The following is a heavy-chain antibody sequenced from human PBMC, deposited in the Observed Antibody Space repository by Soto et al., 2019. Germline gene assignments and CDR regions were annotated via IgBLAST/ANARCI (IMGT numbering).Heavy chain of an antibody. D-gene: IGHD3-22*01. CDR1: GGSISSGDYY. V-gene: IGHV4-30-4*01. Sequence: SETLSLTCTVPGGSISSGDYYWSWIRQPPGKGLEWIGYIYYSGSTYYNPSLKSRVTISVDTSKNQFSLKLSSVAAADTAVYYCARGRYYDSSGYYGYWGQGTLVTVSS. CDR2: IYYSGST. CDR3: ARGRYYDSSGYYGY. J-gene: IGHJ4*02.